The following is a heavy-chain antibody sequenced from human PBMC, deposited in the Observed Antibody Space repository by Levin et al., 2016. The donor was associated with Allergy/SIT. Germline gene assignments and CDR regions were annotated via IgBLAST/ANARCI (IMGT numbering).Heavy chain of an antibody. Sequence: ASVKVSCKASGYTFTSYYMHWVRQAPGQGLEWMGIINPSGGSTSYAQKFQGRVTMTRDTSTSTVYMELSSLRSEDTAVYYCARGGVAVEPVHDAFDIWGQGTMVTVSS. CDR2: INPSGGST. D-gene: IGHD6-19*01. CDR1: GYTFTSYY. CDR3: ARGGVAVEPVHDAFDI. V-gene: IGHV1-46*01. J-gene: IGHJ3*02.